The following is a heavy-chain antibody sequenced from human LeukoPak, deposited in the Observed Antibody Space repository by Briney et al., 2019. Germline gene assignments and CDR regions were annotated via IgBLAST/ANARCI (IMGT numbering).Heavy chain of an antibody. CDR3: ARVRHYYDSSGYQGGQFDY. J-gene: IGHJ4*02. CDR1: GFTFTSYW. Sequence: GGSLRLSCTASGFTFTSYWMTWVRQAPGKGLEWVANINEGGNEKKYVDSVKGRFTISRDNTRKSLFLQMNSLRVEDTAVYYCARVRHYYDSSGYQGGQFDYWGQGTLVTVSS. D-gene: IGHD3-22*01. V-gene: IGHV3-7*01. CDR2: INEGGNEK.